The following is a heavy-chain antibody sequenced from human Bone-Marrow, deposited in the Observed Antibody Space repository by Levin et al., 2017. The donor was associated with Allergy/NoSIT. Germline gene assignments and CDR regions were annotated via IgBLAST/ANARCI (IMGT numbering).Heavy chain of an antibody. Sequence: SQTLSLTCTVSGGSISNSNYYWGWIRQPPGKGLEWIGTMHYSGSTYYNSSLKSRVTISVDTSKNQFSLKLSSVTAADPALYYCARLGGPWGQGTLVTVSS. CDR1: GGSISNSNYY. J-gene: IGHJ5*02. CDR3: ARLGGP. V-gene: IGHV4-39*01. CDR2: MHYSGST. D-gene: IGHD3-16*01.